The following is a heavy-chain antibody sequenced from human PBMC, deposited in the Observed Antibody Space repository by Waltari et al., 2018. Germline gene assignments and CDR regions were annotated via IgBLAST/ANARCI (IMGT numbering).Heavy chain of an antibody. J-gene: IGHJ5*02. V-gene: IGHV4-34*01. CDR2: INHSGST. CDR1: GGSFSGYY. CDR3: ARVTVAGTRWFDP. D-gene: IGHD6-19*01. Sequence: QVQLQQWGAGLLKPSETLSLTCAVYGGSFSGYYWSWIRQPPGKGLEWIGEINHSGSTNSNPSLKSRVTISVDTSKNQFSLKLSSVTAADTAVYYCARVTVAGTRWFDPWGQGTLVTVSS.